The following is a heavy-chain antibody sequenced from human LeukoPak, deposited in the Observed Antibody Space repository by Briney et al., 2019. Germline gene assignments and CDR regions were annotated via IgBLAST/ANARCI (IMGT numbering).Heavy chain of an antibody. CDR1: GGTFSSYV. CDR2: MNPNSGNT. CDR3: ARGLFGSGSSDDY. Sequence: GASVRVSCKASGGTFSSYVISWVRQAPGQGLEWMGWMNPNSGNTGYARKFQGRVTITRNTSISTAYMELSSLRSEDTAVYYCARGLFGSGSSDDYWGQGTLVTVSS. J-gene: IGHJ4*02. V-gene: IGHV1-8*03. D-gene: IGHD3-10*01.